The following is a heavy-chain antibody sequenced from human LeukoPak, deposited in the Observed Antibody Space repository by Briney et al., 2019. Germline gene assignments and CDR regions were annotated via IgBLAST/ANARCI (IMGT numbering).Heavy chain of an antibody. CDR2: IGGSGRIT. Sequence: GGSLRLSCAASGFTFTSYAMSWVRQAPGKGLEWVSAIGGSGRITYYADSVKGRFTISRDNSKNTLYLQMNSLRAEDTAMYYCARLGSEDYTKYYFDYWGQGTLVTVSS. CDR3: ARLGSEDYTKYYFDY. J-gene: IGHJ4*02. D-gene: IGHD2-2*02. V-gene: IGHV3-23*01. CDR1: GFTFTSYA.